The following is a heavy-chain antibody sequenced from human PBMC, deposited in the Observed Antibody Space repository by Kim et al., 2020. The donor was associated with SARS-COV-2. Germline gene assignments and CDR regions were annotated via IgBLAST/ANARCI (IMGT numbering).Heavy chain of an antibody. Sequence: GGSLRLSCAASGFTFSSYAMSWVRQAPGRGLEWVSGMSVSGGTTYYTDSAKGRFTMSRDDSKNTLHLLMNSLRAEDTAVYFCAKDLSSWEAVDIWGQGT. CDR2: MSVSGGTT. CDR1: GFTFSSYA. V-gene: IGHV3-23*01. J-gene: IGHJ3*02. D-gene: IGHD2-15*01. CDR3: AKDLSSWEAVDI.